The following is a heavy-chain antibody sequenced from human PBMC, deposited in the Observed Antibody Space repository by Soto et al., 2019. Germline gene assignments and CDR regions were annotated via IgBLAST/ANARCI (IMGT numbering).Heavy chain of an antibody. CDR1: GFTFSSYA. V-gene: IGHV3-23*01. CDR2: ISGSGGST. D-gene: IGHD3-22*01. CDR3: AKIDYYDSSGTSAFDI. Sequence: GGSLRLSCAASGFTFSSYAMSWVLQAPWKGLEWVSAISGSGGSTYYADSVKGRFTISRDNSKNTLYLQMNSLRAEDTAVYYCAKIDYYDSSGTSAFDIWGQGTMVTVSS. J-gene: IGHJ3*02.